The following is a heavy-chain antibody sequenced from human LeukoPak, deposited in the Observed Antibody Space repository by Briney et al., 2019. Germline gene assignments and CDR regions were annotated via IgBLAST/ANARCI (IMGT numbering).Heavy chain of an antibody. CDR2: VNHSGTA. D-gene: IGHD1-26*01. J-gene: IGHJ3*02. Sequence: SETLSLTCAVHGGSLSGYYWSWIRQPPGQGLEWIGEVNHSGTARYNPSLESRVTISVDTSKSQSSLNVYFVTAADTAVYYCASLNPFSGRRNAFDIWGQGAMVTVSS. V-gene: IGHV4-34*01. CDR1: GGSLSGYY. CDR3: ASLNPFSGRRNAFDI.